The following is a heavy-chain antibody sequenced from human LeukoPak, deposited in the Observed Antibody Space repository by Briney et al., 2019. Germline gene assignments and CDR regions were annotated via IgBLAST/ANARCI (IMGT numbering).Heavy chain of an antibody. Sequence: GALSLSCAASGFTFSSYAMSWVRQAPGKGLEWVSATSGSGDGTFYADSVKGRFTISRDNSKNTLYLQMNSLRAEDTAIYYCAKLRDFFDSSGQFDYWGQGTLVTVSS. V-gene: IGHV3-23*01. J-gene: IGHJ4*02. CDR3: AKLRDFFDSSGQFDY. CDR1: GFTFSSYA. CDR2: TSGSGDGT. D-gene: IGHD3-22*01.